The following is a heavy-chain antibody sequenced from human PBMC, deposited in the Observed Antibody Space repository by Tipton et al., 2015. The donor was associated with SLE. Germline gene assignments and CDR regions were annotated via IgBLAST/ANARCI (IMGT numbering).Heavy chain of an antibody. CDR1: SSSSYY. CDR2: ISGSGGST. D-gene: IGHD6-19*01. CDR3: AKEAGSGWRRFDY. J-gene: IGHJ4*02. V-gene: IGHV3-23*01. Sequence: SSSSYYWGWIRQPPGKGLEWVSAISGSGGSTYYADSVKGRFTISRDNSKNTLYLQMNSLRAEDTAVYYCAKEAGSGWRRFDYWGQGTLVTVSS.